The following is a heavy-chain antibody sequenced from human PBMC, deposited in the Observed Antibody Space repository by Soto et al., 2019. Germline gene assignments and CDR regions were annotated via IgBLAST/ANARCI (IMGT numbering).Heavy chain of an antibody. J-gene: IGHJ4*02. Sequence: ASVKVSCKVSGYTLTELAMHWVRQVPGKGLEWMGGFDPEDGETIYAQKFQGRVTMTGDTSTDTAYMELSSLRSEDTAVYYCATGYCTNGVCSREKYYFDYWGQGTLVTVSS. CDR2: FDPEDGET. D-gene: IGHD2-8*01. CDR3: ATGYCTNGVCSREKYYFDY. CDR1: GYTLTELA. V-gene: IGHV1-24*01.